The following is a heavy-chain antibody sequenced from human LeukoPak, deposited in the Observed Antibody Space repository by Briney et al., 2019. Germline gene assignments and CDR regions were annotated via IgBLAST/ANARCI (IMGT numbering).Heavy chain of an antibody. CDR1: GFTFSSYA. CDR2: ISYDGSNK. Sequence: GGSLRLSCAASGFTFSSYAWHWVRQAPGKGLEWVAVISYDGSNKYYADSVKGRFTISRDNSKNTLYLQMNSLRAEDTAVYYCARGVVGAFDIWGQGTMVTVSS. V-gene: IGHV3-30-3*01. D-gene: IGHD2-21*01. CDR3: ARGVVGAFDI. J-gene: IGHJ3*02.